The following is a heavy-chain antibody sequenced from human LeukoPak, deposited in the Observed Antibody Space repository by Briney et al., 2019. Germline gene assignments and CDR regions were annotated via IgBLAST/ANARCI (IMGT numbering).Heavy chain of an antibody. D-gene: IGHD3-22*01. V-gene: IGHV3-48*03. CDR2: ISSSGSTI. CDR3: ARGGHGKWLLPDWFDP. CDR1: GFXFSSNY. Sequence: GGSLRLSCAVSGFXFSSNYMSWVRQAPGKGLEWVSYISSSGSTIYYADSVKGRFTISRDNAKNSLYLQMNSLRAEDTAVYYCARGGHGKWLLPDWFDPWGQGTLVTVSS. J-gene: IGHJ5*02.